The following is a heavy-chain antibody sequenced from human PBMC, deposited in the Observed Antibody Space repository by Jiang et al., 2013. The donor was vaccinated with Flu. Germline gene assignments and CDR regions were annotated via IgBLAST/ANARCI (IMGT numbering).Heavy chain of an antibody. Sequence: NHSGSTNCNPSLKSRVTISVDTSKNQFSLKLSSVTAADTAVYYCARASYNWNSRGHYGMDVWGQGTTVTVSS. J-gene: IGHJ6*02. CDR2: NHSGST. V-gene: IGHV4-34*01. D-gene: IGHD1-7*01. CDR3: ARASYNWNSRGHYGMDV.